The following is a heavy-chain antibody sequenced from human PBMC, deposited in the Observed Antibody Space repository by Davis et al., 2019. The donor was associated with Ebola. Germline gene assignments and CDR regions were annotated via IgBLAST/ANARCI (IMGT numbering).Heavy chain of an antibody. Sequence: GESLKISCAASGFTFSSYSMNWVRQAPGKGLEWVSSISSSSSYIYYADSVKGRFTISRDNAKNSLYLQMNSLRAEDTAVYYCARSRRDTKGYYFDYWGQGTLVTVSS. CDR3: ARSRRDTKGYYFDY. CDR2: ISSSSSYI. CDR1: GFTFSSYS. V-gene: IGHV3-21*01. J-gene: IGHJ4*02. D-gene: IGHD1-26*01.